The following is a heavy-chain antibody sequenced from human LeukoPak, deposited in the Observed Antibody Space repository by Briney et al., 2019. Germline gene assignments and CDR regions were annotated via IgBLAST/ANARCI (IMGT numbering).Heavy chain of an antibody. CDR2: INHSGST. V-gene: IGHV4-34*01. J-gene: IGHJ6*03. Sequence: SETLSLTCAVYGGSFSGYYWSWIRQPPGKGLEWIGEINHSGSTNYNPSLKSRVTISVDTSKNQFSLKLSSVTAADTAVYYCASTEWGGYYYYYMDVWGKGSTVTVSS. CDR1: GGSFSGYY. CDR3: ASTEWGGYYYYYMDV. D-gene: IGHD3-16*01.